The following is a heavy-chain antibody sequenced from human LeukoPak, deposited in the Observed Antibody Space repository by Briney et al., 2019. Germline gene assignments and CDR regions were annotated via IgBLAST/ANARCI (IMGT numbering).Heavy chain of an antibody. Sequence: ASVKVSCKASGYTFTSYDINWVRQATGQGLEWMGWMNPNSGNTGYAQKFQGRVTITRNTSISTAYMELSSLRSEDTAVYYCARHATGYGGAAAFDIWGQGTMVTVSS. J-gene: IGHJ3*02. CDR3: ARHATGYGGAAAFDI. CDR1: GYTFTSYD. CDR2: MNPNSGNT. D-gene: IGHD1-14*01. V-gene: IGHV1-8*03.